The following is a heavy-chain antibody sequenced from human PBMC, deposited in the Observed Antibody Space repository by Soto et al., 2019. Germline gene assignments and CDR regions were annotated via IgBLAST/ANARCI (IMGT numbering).Heavy chain of an antibody. D-gene: IGHD3-3*01. CDR1: GGSIRSYY. Sequence: SETLSLTCTVSGGSIRSYYCSWIRPPPGKGLEWIGYIYYSGSTNYNPSLKSRVTISVDNAKNSLYLQMNSLRAEDTAVYYCARVVEWLNAFDIWGQGTMVTVSS. CDR2: IYYSGST. V-gene: IGHV4-59*12. J-gene: IGHJ3*02. CDR3: ARVVEWLNAFDI.